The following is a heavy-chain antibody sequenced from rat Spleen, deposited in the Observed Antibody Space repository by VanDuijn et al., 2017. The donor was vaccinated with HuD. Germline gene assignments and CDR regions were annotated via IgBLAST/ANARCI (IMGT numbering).Heavy chain of an antibody. CDR1: GFSLTSYN. Sequence: QVQLKESGPGLVQPSQTLSLTCTVSGFSLTSYNVHWVRQPPGKGLDWMGVIWGDRNSNYNSALKSRLSISRDTSKSQVFLEMNNLQTEDTATYFCARSGQTTRILAYWGQGVMVTVSS. V-gene: IGHV2S61*01. J-gene: IGHJ2*01. D-gene: IGHD1-4*01. CDR3: ARSGQTTRILAY. CDR2: IWGDRNS.